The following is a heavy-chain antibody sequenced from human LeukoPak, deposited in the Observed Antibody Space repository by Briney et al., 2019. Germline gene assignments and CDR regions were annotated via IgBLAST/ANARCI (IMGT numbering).Heavy chain of an antibody. V-gene: IGHV4-59*01. CDR1: GGSMSSYY. D-gene: IGHD6-19*01. Sequence: PSETLSLTCTVSGGSMSSYYWSWIRQPPGKGLEWIGYIYYSGSTNYNPSLKSRVTISVDTSKNQFSLKLSSVNTADTAVYYCARHASSGWYDYWGQGTLVTVSS. CDR3: ARHASSGWYDY. J-gene: IGHJ4*02. CDR2: IYYSGST.